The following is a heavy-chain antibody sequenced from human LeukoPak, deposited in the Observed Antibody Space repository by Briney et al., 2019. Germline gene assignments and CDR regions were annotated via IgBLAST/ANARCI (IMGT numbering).Heavy chain of an antibody. CDR3: AKVRYYGSGPLDY. CDR2: ISWNSGSI. Sequence: GGSLRLSCAASGFTFDDYAMHWVRQAPGKGLEWVSGISWNSGSIGYADSVKGRFTTSRDNAKNSLYLQMNSLRAEDTALYYCAKVRYYGSGPLDYWGQGTLVTVSS. J-gene: IGHJ4*02. CDR1: GFTFDDYA. V-gene: IGHV3-9*01. D-gene: IGHD3-10*01.